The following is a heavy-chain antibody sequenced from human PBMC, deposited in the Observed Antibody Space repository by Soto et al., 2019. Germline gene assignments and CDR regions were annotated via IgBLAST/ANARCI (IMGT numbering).Heavy chain of an antibody. Sequence: PGGSLRLSCVVSGFTFSTTWMHWVRQAPGKGLEYVSSISINGGSTHYADSVKGRFTISRDNSKNTQYLQMSSLRADDTALYYCVKGEYYYDSSGYYPFDYWGQGTLVTVSS. J-gene: IGHJ4*02. V-gene: IGHV3-64D*06. CDR1: GFTFSTTW. CDR3: VKGEYYYDSSGYYPFDY. D-gene: IGHD3-22*01. CDR2: ISINGGST.